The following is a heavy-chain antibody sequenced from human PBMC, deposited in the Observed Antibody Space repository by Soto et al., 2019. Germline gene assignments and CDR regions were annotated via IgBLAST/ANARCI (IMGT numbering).Heavy chain of an antibody. J-gene: IGHJ3*02. CDR1: GGSISRNNHY. D-gene: IGHD3-10*02. Sequence: PSETLSLTCTVSGGSISRNNHYWGWIRQSPGKGLEWIGSIPFSGSTNYNPSPKSRVRISMAASMNQFSLRMSSVTAADTAVYYCARTPYHVRTIKNKRLDIWGQGTMVTVSS. CDR3: ARTPYHVRTIKNKRLDI. V-gene: IGHV4-39*01. CDR2: IPFSGST.